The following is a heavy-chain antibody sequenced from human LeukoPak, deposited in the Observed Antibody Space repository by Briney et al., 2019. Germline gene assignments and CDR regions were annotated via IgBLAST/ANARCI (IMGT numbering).Heavy chain of an antibody. D-gene: IGHD5-12*01. CDR3: ARDRSGLYYFDY. Sequence: SQTLSLTCTVSGGSISGGGYFWSWIRQHPGRGLEWIGYMDYSGSSYYNPSLKRRVSISVDTSKNQFSLKLSSVTAADTAVYYCARDRSGLYYFDYWGQGTLVTVSS. J-gene: IGHJ4*02. CDR1: GGSISGGGYF. CDR2: MDYSGSS. V-gene: IGHV4-31*03.